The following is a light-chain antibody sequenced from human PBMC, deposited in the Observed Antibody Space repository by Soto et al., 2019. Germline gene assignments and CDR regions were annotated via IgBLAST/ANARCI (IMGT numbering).Light chain of an antibody. CDR1: SSDVGSHNF. Sequence: QSALTQPASVSGSPGQSITISCTGTSSDVGSHNFVSWYQQRPGKAPKLMIYEVTKRPSGVPDRFSGSKSGNTASLTVSGLRAEDEADYYCSSYAGSNNFDVFGTGTKVTVL. J-gene: IGLJ1*01. CDR3: SSYAGSNNFDV. CDR2: EVT. V-gene: IGLV2-8*01.